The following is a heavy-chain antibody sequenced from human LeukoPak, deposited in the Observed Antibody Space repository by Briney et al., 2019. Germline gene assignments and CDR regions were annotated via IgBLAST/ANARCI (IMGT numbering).Heavy chain of an antibody. D-gene: IGHD3-22*01. V-gene: IGHV3-30*18. CDR3: AKVFDSSGYYYFDY. Sequence: GRSLRLSCAASGFTFSSYGMHWVRQAPGKGLEWVAVISYDGSNKYYADSVKGRFTISRDNSKNTLYLQMNSLRAEDTAVYYCAKVFDSSGYYYFDYWGQGTLVTVSS. CDR2: ISYDGSNK. J-gene: IGHJ4*02. CDR1: GFTFSSYG.